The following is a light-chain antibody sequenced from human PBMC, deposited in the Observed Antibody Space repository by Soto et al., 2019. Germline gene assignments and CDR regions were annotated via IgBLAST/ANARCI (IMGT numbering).Light chain of an antibody. J-gene: IGKJ1*01. CDR2: DES. CDR1: QDISNY. Sequence: DIQMTQSPSSLSASVGDRVTTTCQASQDISNYLNWYQQKPGKAPKLLIYDESNLETGVPSRFSGSGSGTDFTFTISSLQPEDIATYYRQQYDNLRTFGQGTKVDIK. CDR3: QQYDNLRT. V-gene: IGKV1-33*01.